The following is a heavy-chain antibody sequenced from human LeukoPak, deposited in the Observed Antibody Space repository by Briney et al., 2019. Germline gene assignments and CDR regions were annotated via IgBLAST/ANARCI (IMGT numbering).Heavy chain of an antibody. CDR3: ARVGVEGYFDWLLNY. D-gene: IGHD3-9*01. Sequence: ASVKVSCKASGGTFSSYAISWVRQAPGQGLEWMGGIIPIFGTANYAQKFQGRVTITADESTCTAYMELSSLRSEDTAVYYCARVGVEGYFDWLLNYWGQGTLVTVSS. J-gene: IGHJ4*02. V-gene: IGHV1-69*01. CDR2: IIPIFGTA. CDR1: GGTFSSYA.